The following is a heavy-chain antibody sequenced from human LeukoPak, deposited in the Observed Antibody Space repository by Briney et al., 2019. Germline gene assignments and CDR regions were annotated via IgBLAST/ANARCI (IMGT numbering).Heavy chain of an antibody. CDR2: IHYTGST. J-gene: IGHJ4*02. CDR1: GDSISSHNYY. D-gene: IGHD3-22*01. Sequence: PSETLSLTCTVSGDSISSHNYYWGWIRQPPGKGLEWIASIHYTGSTYYNPSHKSRVTISVDTSKNQFSLKVSSVTAADTAFYYCARISWAYDLSGYVSYWGQGPLVTVSS. V-gene: IGHV4-39*07. CDR3: ARISWAYDLSGYVSY.